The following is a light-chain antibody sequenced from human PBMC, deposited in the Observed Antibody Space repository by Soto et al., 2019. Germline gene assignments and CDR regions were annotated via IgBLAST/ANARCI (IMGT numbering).Light chain of an antibody. Sequence: EIVLTQPPATLSVSPGERATLSCRASQSVSRKLAWYQQTRGQAPRLLIYGASTRATGVPSRFSGSGSGTDFTLTISSLQPEDFATYYCQKTYGTPWTFGQGTKVDIK. CDR2: GAS. V-gene: IGKV3-15*01. CDR3: QKTYGTPWT. J-gene: IGKJ1*01. CDR1: QSVSRK.